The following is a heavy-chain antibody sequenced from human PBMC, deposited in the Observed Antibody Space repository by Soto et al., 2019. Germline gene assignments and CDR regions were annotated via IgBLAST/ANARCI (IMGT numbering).Heavy chain of an antibody. J-gene: IGHJ4*02. Sequence: PGGSMRLSCAASGSTFSSHEMNWVRQAPGKGLEWVSYISSSGSTIYYADSVMGRFTISRDNAKNSLYLQINILKIYDTAFYYCSRSFSYSYYDLDFWGQGTLVTVSS. CDR3: SRSFSYSYYDLDF. CDR2: ISSSGSTI. D-gene: IGHD1-26*01. CDR1: GSTFSSHE. V-gene: IGHV3-48*03.